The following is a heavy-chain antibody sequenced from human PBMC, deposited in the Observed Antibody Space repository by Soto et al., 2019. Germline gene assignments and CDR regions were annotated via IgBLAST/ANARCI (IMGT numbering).Heavy chain of an antibody. CDR2: ISGGGGST. CDR3: AKSIAARGNYFDY. D-gene: IGHD6-6*01. J-gene: IGHJ4*02. V-gene: IGHV3-23*01. Sequence: GGSLRLSCAASGFTFSTYAMNWVRQAPGKGLEWVSGISGGGGSTYYADSVKGRFTISRDNSKNTLYLQMNSLRAEDTAIYYCAKSIAARGNYFDYWGQGTRVTVSS. CDR1: GFTFSTYA.